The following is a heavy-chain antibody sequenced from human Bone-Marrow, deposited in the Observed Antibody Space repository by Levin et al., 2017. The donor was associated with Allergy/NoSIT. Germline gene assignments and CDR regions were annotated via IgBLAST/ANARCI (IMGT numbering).Heavy chain of an antibody. CDR1: GFTFSSYG. CDR2: IWYDGSNK. CDR3: ARDRRSSSFGRFGWFDP. J-gene: IGHJ5*02. V-gene: IGHV3-33*01. Sequence: GGSLRLSCAASGFTFSSYGMHWVRQAPGKGLEWVAVIWYDGSNKYYADSVKGRFTISRDNSKNTLYLQMNSLRAEDTAVYYCARDRRSSSFGRFGWFDPWGQGTLVTVSS. D-gene: IGHD6-13*01.